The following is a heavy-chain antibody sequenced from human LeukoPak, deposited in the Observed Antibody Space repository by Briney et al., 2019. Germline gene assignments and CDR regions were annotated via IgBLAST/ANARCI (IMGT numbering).Heavy chain of an antibody. Sequence: PGGSLRLSCAASGFTFNNYAMSWVRQAPGKGLEWVANVQHIGGETYYVDSVKGRFTISRDNAKNSVYLQMNSLGADDTAVYYCATYSILNAREFRYWGQGTLVTVTS. D-gene: IGHD4-11*01. V-gene: IGHV3-7*01. CDR2: VQHIGGET. CDR1: GFTFNNYA. CDR3: ATYSILNAREFRY. J-gene: IGHJ1*01.